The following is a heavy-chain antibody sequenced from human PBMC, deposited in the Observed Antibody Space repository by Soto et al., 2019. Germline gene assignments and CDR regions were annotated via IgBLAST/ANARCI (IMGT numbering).Heavy chain of an antibody. V-gene: IGHV3-21*01. J-gene: IGHJ4*02. CDR1: GFTFSSYS. D-gene: IGHD2-21*02. Sequence: EVQLVEAGGGLVKPGGSLRLSCAASGFTFSSYSMNWVRQAPGKGLEWVSSISSSSSYIYYADSVKGRFTISRDNAKNALYLQMNSLRAEDTDVYYCARGDFLFHYWGQGTLVTVSS. CDR3: ARGDFLFHY. CDR2: ISSSSSYI.